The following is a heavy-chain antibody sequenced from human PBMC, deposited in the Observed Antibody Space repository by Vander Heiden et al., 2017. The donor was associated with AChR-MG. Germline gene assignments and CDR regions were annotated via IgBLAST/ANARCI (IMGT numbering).Heavy chain of an antibody. D-gene: IGHD4-17*01. J-gene: IGHJ4*02. Sequence: QVQLQESAPGLVQSSETPSVTCSVSVGSIKHYFWNWVRQSPGKGGAGIGDVSDTGITNYNPSLKSRVTLSVDTSANKVSLRLQSVTAADTASDDCARGRYGSSPSGGQGPLATGSS. V-gene: IGHV4-59*01. CDR1: VGSIKHYF. CDR3: ARGRYGSSPS. CDR2: VSDTGIT.